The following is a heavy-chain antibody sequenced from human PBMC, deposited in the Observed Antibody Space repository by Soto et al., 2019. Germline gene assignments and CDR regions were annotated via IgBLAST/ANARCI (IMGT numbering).Heavy chain of an antibody. CDR3: VKDGGSWLQKYYFDY. V-gene: IGHV4-61*01. CDR2: TYYSRST. Sequence: SETLSFTCAVSGDSVSRGSYFWTSVRQSPGKGLEWIGSTYYSRSTNYNPSLKGRVTMSVDTSKNQFSLKLSSVTAAATAEYHCVKDGGSWLQKYYFDYWHQGTLVTVSS. CDR1: GDSVSRGSYF. J-gene: IGHJ4*02. D-gene: IGHD2-15*01.